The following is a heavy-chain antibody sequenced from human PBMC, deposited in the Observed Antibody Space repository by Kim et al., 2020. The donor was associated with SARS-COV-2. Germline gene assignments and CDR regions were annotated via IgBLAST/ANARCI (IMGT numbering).Heavy chain of an antibody. J-gene: IGHJ6*02. CDR3: ARGLRGGYYYYGMDV. V-gene: IGHV4-34*01. Sequence: PSLTSLVTITVDTSKNQFSLKLSAVTAADTAVYYCARGLRGGYYYYGMDVWGQGTTVTVSS. D-gene: IGHD2-15*01.